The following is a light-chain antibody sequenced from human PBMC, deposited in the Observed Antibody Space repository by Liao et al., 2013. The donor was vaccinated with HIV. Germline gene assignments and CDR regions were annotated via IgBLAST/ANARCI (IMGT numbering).Light chain of an antibody. CDR2: HDS. J-gene: IGLJ1*01. Sequence: SYELTQPPSVSVAPGKTARITCGGDIIGGRSVHWYQLRPGQAPVLVIFHDSDRPSGIPERFSGSNSGNTATLTISRVEAGDEADYYCQVWDSSSDHLYVFGTGTKVTVL. CDR1: IIGGRS. CDR3: QVWDSSSDHLYV. V-gene: IGLV3-21*04.